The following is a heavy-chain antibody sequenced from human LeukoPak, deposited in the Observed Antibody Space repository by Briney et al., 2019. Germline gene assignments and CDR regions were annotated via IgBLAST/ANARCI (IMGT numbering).Heavy chain of an antibody. V-gene: IGHV1-2*02. D-gene: IGHD3-22*01. CDR2: INPNSGGT. CDR1: GYTFTGYY. J-gene: IGHJ4*02. CDR3: ARDGNYYDSSGTHQGGGGDY. Sequence: GASVKVSCKASGYTFTGYYMHWVRQAPGQGLEWMGWINPNSGGTNYAQKFQGRVTMTRDTSISTAYMELSRLRSDDTAVYYCARDGNYYDSSGTHQGGGGDYWGQGTLVTVSS.